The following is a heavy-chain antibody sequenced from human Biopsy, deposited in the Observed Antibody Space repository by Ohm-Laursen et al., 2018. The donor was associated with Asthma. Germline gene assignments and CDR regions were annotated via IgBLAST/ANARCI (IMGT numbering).Heavy chain of an antibody. CDR3: ARTYYDFLTGQVNDAFDM. CDR1: GYTFINYA. D-gene: IGHD3-9*01. Sequence: ASVKVSCKASGYTFINYAIHWVRQAPGQRLEWMGWINAGNGNTKYSQKFQGRVTISRDTSASTAYMDLSSLRSEDTAVYYCARTYYDFLTGQVNDAFDMWGQGTMVTVSS. CDR2: INAGNGNT. J-gene: IGHJ3*02. V-gene: IGHV1-3*01.